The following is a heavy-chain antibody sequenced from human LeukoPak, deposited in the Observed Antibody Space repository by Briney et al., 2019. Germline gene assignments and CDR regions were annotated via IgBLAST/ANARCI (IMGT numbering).Heavy chain of an antibody. D-gene: IGHD6-13*01. V-gene: IGHV4-30-4*01. Sequence: SQTLSLTCTVSGGSISSGDYYWSWIRQPPGKGLEWIGYIYYSGSTYYNPSLKSRVTISVDTSKNQFSLQLSSVTAADTAVYYCARLVAAAGFDYWGQGTLVTVSS. CDR3: ARLVAAAGFDY. CDR2: IYYSGST. CDR1: GGSISSGDYY. J-gene: IGHJ4*02.